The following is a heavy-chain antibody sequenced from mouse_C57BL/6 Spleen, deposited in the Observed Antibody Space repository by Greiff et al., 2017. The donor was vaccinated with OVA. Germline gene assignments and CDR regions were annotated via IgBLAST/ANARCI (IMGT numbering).Heavy chain of an antibody. V-gene: IGHV1-55*01. D-gene: IGHD2-5*01. CDR2: IYPGSGST. CDR3: ARCGYYSKTDAMDY. J-gene: IGHJ4*01. CDR1: GYTFTSYW. Sequence: QVQLQQPGAELVKPGASVKMSCKASGYTFTSYWITWVKQRPGQGLEWIGDIYPGSGSTNYNEKFKSKATLTVDKSSSTAYMQLSSLTSEDSAVYYCARCGYYSKTDAMDYWGQGTSVTVSS.